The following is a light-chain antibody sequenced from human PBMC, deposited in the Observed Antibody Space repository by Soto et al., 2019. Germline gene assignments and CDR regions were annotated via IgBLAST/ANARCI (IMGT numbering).Light chain of an antibody. CDR2: AAS. J-gene: IGKJ4*01. CDR3: QQLNSYPLT. CDR1: QSITTH. Sequence: DIQMTQSPSSLSASVGDRVTMTCRASQSITTHVNWYQQKPGKAPKLLIYAASILQSGVPSRFSGSGSGTDFTLTITSLQPEDFATYYCQQLNSYPLTFGGGTKVEI. V-gene: IGKV1-39*01.